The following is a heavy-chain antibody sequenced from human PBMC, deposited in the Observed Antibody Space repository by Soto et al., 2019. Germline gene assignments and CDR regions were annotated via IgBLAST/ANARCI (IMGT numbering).Heavy chain of an antibody. CDR2: IWYDGSNK. J-gene: IGHJ4*02. Sequence: QVQLVESGGGVVQPGRSLRLSCAASGFTFSRYGMHWVRQAPGKGLEWVAVIWYDGSNKYYADSVKGRFTISRDNSKNTLYQQMNSLRAEDTAVYYCASEVSGDHDLHYWGQGTLVTVSS. V-gene: IGHV3-33*01. CDR3: ASEVSGDHDLHY. D-gene: IGHD3-10*01. CDR1: GFTFSRYG.